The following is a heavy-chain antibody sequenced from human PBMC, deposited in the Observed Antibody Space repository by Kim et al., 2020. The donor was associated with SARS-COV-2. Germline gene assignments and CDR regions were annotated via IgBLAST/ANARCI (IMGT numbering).Heavy chain of an antibody. V-gene: IGHV3-9*01. CDR2: ISWNSGSI. D-gene: IGHD3-22*01. J-gene: IGHJ4*01. CDR1: GFTFDDYA. Sequence: GGSLRHSCAASGFTFDDYAMHWVRQAPGKGLEWVSGISWNSGSIGYADSVKGRFTISRDNAKNSLYLQMNSLRAEDTALYYCAKAPYDSSGYYYFDYWG. CDR3: AKAPYDSSGYYYFDY.